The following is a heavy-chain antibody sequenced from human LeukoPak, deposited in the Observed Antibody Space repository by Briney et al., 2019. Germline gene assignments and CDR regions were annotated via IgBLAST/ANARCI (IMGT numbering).Heavy chain of an antibody. V-gene: IGHV4-38-2*02. D-gene: IGHD5-24*01. CDR1: GYSISSGYY. Sequence: SETLSLTCTVSGYSISSGYYWGWIRQPPGKGVEWIGSIYHSGSTYYNPSLKSRVTISVDTSKNQFSLKLSSVTAADTAVYYCARSVETFFGPWGQGTLVTVSS. CDR3: ARSVETFFGP. J-gene: IGHJ5*02. CDR2: IYHSGST.